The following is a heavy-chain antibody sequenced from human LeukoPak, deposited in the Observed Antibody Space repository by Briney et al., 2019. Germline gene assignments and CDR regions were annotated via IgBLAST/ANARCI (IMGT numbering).Heavy chain of an antibody. V-gene: IGHV5-51*01. Sequence: LGESLKISCKGSGYSFTSYWIGWVRQMPGKGLEWMGIIYPGDSDTRYSPSFQGQVTISADKSICTAYLQWSSLKASDTAMYYCARQATPRLYADYFDYWGQGTLVTVSS. CDR1: GYSFTSYW. D-gene: IGHD2-8*01. J-gene: IGHJ4*02. CDR2: IYPGDSDT. CDR3: ARQATPRLYADYFDY.